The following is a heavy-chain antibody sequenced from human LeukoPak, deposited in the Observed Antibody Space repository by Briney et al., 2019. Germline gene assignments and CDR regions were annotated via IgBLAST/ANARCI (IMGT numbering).Heavy chain of an antibody. CDR1: GITFSSYT. CDR2: ISPSGGGT. CDR3: ATYLYDSSPDF. V-gene: IGHV3-23*01. Sequence: GGCLRLSCAASGITFSSYTMSWVRQAPGQGLEWVSAISPSGGGTYYADSVKGRFTISRDNSKDTLYLQMNSLRVDDTAVYYCATYLYDSSPDFWGQGTLVTVSS. J-gene: IGHJ4*02. D-gene: IGHD3-22*01.